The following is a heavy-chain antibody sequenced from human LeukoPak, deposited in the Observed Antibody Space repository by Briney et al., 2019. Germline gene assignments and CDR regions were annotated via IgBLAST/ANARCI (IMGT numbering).Heavy chain of an antibody. CDR1: GFTFSSYS. CDR3: ARGGYSGYDYAWFDP. D-gene: IGHD5-12*01. J-gene: IGHJ5*02. V-gene: IGHV3-21*01. CDR2: ISSSSTYI. Sequence: GGSLRLSCAASGFTFSSYSMNWVRQAPGKGLVWVSAISSSSTYIYYADSMKGRFTISRDNAKNSLYLQMNSLRAEDTAVYYCARGGYSGYDYAWFDPWGQGTLVTVSS.